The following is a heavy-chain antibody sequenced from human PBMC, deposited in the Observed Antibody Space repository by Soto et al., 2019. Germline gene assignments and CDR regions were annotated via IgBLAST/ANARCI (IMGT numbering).Heavy chain of an antibody. CDR2: IGESGTPT. D-gene: IGHD2-2*01. J-gene: IGHJ6*02. CDR1: GFTFSSYA. V-gene: IGHV3-23*01. Sequence: EVQLLESGGGLVQPGGSLRLSCAASGFTFSSYAMKWVRQAPGKGLEWVSLIGESGTPTYYADSVKGRFTISRDNSGNTLFLEMYSLRAEATAVYYCARYIPGVRYYGMDVWGQETTVTVSS. CDR3: ARYIPGVRYYGMDV.